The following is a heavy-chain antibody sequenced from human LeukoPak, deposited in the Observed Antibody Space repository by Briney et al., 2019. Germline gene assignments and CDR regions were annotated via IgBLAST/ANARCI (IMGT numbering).Heavy chain of an antibody. D-gene: IGHD6-19*01. J-gene: IGHJ4*02. CDR3: ARPTSGWYAGGFDY. CDR1: GFTFINCA. V-gene: IGHV3-23*01. Sequence: QRGGSLRLSCAASGFTFINCAMNWVGQAPGKGLEWVSALSFSGLTTYYADSVRGRFTISRDNSKSTLYLQMNSLRAEDTALYYCARPTSGWYAGGFDYWGQGILVTVSS. CDR2: LSFSGLTT.